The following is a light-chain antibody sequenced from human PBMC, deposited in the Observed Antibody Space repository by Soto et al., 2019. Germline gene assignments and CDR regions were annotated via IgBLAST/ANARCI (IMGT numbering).Light chain of an antibody. J-gene: IGKJ4*01. CDR2: DAS. CDR3: QQRSNCPLT. V-gene: IGKV3-11*01. CDR1: QSVSSY. Sequence: EIVLTQSPATLSLSPGERATLSCRASQSVSSYLAWYQQKPGQAPRLLIYDASNRATGIPARFSGSGSGTDSTLTISILDPEGVAVYYCQQRSNCPLTFGGGTKVEIK.